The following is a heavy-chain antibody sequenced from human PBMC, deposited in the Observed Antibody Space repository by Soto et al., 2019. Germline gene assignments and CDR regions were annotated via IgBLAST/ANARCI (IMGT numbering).Heavy chain of an antibody. J-gene: IGHJ4*02. CDR3: ARDVDYYFDY. Sequence: PGGSLRLSCAASGFTFSSYAMSWVRQAPGKGLEWVSAISGSGGSTYYADSVKGRFTISRDNSKNTLYLQMHSLRAEDTAIYYCARDVDYYFDYWGQGTLVTVSS. CDR2: ISGSGGST. CDR1: GFTFSSYA. V-gene: IGHV3-23*01.